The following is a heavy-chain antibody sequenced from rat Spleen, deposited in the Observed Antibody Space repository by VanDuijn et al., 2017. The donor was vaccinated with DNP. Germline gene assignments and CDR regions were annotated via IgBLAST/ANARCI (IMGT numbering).Heavy chain of an antibody. Sequence: EVQLVESGGDLVQPGRSLTLSCEASGFTFSDYNLAWVRQAPTKRLEWVATITYDGTFTYFRDSVKGRFTISRDNAKSTLYLQMDSLRSDDTATYYCTRRGHTTGLNWFVYWGQGTLVTVSS. CDR2: ITYDGTFT. J-gene: IGHJ3*01. CDR3: TRRGHTTGLNWFVY. V-gene: IGHV5-7*01. D-gene: IGHD1-9*01. CDR1: GFTFSDYN.